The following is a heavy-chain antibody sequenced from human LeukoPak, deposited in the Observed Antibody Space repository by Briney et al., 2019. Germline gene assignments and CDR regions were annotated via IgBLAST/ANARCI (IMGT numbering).Heavy chain of an antibody. V-gene: IGHV4-39*07. CDR1: GGSISSSRHY. Sequence: SETLSLTCTVSGGSISSSRHYWGWIRQPPGKGLEWIGNIYYSGSTNYNPSLKSRVTISVDTSKNQFSLKLSSVTAADTAVYYCARGGAYSSSTLGFDYWGQGTLVTVSS. D-gene: IGHD6-13*01. J-gene: IGHJ4*02. CDR2: IYYSGST. CDR3: ARGGAYSSSTLGFDY.